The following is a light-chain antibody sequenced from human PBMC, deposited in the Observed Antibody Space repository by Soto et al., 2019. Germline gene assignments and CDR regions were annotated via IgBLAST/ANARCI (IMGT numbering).Light chain of an antibody. CDR2: GAS. V-gene: IGKV3-20*01. CDR1: QSITSGY. CDR3: QHYNDWPPWT. J-gene: IGKJ1*01. Sequence: IVLTQSPGTLSLFPGERATLSCRASQSITSGYLAWYQQKPGQSPRLLIYGASSRATGIPDRFSGSGSGTEFTLTISSLQSEDFAVYYCQHYNDWPPWTFGQGTKVEIK.